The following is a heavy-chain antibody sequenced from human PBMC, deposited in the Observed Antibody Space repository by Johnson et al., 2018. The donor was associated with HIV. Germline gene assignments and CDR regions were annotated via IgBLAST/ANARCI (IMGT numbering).Heavy chain of an antibody. D-gene: IGHD1-26*01. CDR1: GFTFDDYG. Sequence: QVQLVESGGGLVKPGGSLRLSCAASGFTFDDYGMHWVRQAPGKGLEWVAVIWYDGSNKYYADSGKGGFPISRDNARNSLYLQMNSLRAEDTAVYYCAKDWSRTVGATLGPGAFDIWGQGTMVTVSS. J-gene: IGHJ3*02. CDR3: AKDWSRTVGATLGPGAFDI. CDR2: IWYDGSNK. V-gene: IGHV3-33*03.